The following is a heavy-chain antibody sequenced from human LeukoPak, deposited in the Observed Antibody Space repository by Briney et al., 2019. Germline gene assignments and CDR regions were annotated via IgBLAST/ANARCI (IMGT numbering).Heavy chain of an antibody. D-gene: IGHD3-22*01. J-gene: IGHJ4*02. Sequence: PSETLSLTCTVSGYSISSGYYWGWIRQPPGKGLEWIGAIHHSGGTYYNPSLKSRVTISIDTFKNHFSLKLTSVTAADTAVYYCARGSGLLPNYWGQGTLVTVSS. CDR2: IHHSGGT. CDR3: ARGSGLLPNY. V-gene: IGHV4-38-2*02. CDR1: GYSISSGYY.